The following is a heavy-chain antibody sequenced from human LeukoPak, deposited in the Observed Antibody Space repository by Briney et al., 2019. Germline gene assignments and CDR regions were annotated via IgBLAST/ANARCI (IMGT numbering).Heavy chain of an antibody. V-gene: IGHV3-48*03. Sequence: GGSLRLSCAASGFTLSSYEMNWVRQAPGKGLEWVSYISSSGSTIYYADSVKGRFTISRDNSKNTLYLQMNSLRAEDTAVYYCAKRGYCRGGTCFSHDAFDIWGQGTMVTVSS. CDR3: AKRGYCRGGTCFSHDAFDI. J-gene: IGHJ3*02. D-gene: IGHD2-15*01. CDR2: ISSSGSTI. CDR1: GFTLSSYE.